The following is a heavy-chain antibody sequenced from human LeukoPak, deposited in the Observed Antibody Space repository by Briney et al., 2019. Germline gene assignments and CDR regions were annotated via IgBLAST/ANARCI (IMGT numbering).Heavy chain of an antibody. Sequence: GGSLRLSCAASGFPFSTYAMSWVRRTPGKGLEWVSAITGGGGTTYYADSVKGRFTISRDNSKNTLYLQMNSLRAEDTAVYYCAKDPPILRWSFDYWCQGTLVTVSS. D-gene: IGHD4-23*01. CDR3: AKDPPILRWSFDY. V-gene: IGHV3-23*01. J-gene: IGHJ4*02. CDR1: GFPFSTYA. CDR2: ITGGGGTT.